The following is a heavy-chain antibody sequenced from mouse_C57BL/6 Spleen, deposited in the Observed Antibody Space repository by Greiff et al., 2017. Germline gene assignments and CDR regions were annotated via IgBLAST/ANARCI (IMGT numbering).Heavy chain of an antibody. J-gene: IGHJ4*01. CDR1: GYTFTSYW. CDR3: ARYDSYAMDY. Sequence: QVQLQQSGAELVKPGASVKMSCKASGYTFTSYWITWVKQRPGQGLEWIGDIYPGSGSTNYNEKFKSKATLTVDKSSSTAYMQLSSLTSEDSAVYYCARYDSYAMDYWGQGTSVTVSS. V-gene: IGHV1-55*01. CDR2: IYPGSGST.